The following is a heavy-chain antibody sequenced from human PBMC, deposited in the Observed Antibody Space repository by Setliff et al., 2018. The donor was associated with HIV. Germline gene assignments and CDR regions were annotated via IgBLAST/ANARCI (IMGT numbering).Heavy chain of an antibody. D-gene: IGHD3-10*01. J-gene: IGHJ5*02. CDR2: INHSGST. CDR3: ARGRMGYYGSGSYLP. CDR1: GGSFSGYY. V-gene: IGHV4-34*01. Sequence: PSETLSLTCAVYGGSFSGYYWSWVRQPPGKGLEWIGEINHSGSTNSNPSLKSRVTISADTSKNQFSLKLTSVTAAETAVYYCARGRMGYYGSGSYLPWGQGRLVTVSS.